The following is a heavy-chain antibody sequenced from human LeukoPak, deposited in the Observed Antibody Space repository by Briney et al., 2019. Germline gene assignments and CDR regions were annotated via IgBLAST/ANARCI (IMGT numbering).Heavy chain of an antibody. V-gene: IGHV1-69*01. CDR1: GGTFSSYA. CDR3: ARDRQEGSGSYLSYYYYYMDV. D-gene: IGHD1-26*01. CDR2: IIPIFGTA. Sequence: SVKVSCKASGGTFSSYAISWVRQAPGQGLEWMGGIIPIFGTANYAQKFQGRVTITADESTSTAYMELSSLRSEDTAVYYCARDRQEGSGSYLSYYYYYMDVWGKGTTVTVSS. J-gene: IGHJ6*03.